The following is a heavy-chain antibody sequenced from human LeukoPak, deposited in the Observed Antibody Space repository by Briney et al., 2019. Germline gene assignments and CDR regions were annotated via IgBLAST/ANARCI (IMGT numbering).Heavy chain of an antibody. V-gene: IGHV3-23*01. CDR3: PKVVRYYERSGYYFPFDY. J-gene: IGHJ4*02. CDR2: ISGSGGST. CDR1: GFTFSSYA. D-gene: IGHD3-22*01. Sequence: PGGSLRVSCAASGFTFSSYAMSWVRQAPGKGLEWVSAISGSGGSTYYAHSVKGRFTISRDDSKNTLYLQMDSLRAENTAVYYCPKVVRYYERSGYYFPFDYWGPGTLVTVSS.